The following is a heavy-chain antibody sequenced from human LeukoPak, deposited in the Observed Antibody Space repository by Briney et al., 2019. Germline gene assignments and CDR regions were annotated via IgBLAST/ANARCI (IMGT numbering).Heavy chain of an antibody. J-gene: IGHJ4*02. CDR2: INHSGST. D-gene: IGHD6-19*01. Sequence: SETLSLTCAVYGGSFSGYYWSWIRQPPGKGLEWIGEINHSGSTNYNPSLKSRVTISVDTSKNQFSLKLSSVTAADTAVYYCARMDSSGWYRVDYWGQGTLVTVSS. CDR3: ARMDSSGWYRVDY. CDR1: GGSFSGYY. V-gene: IGHV4-34*01.